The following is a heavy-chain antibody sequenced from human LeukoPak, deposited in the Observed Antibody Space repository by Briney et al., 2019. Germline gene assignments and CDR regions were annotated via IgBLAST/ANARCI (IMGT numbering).Heavy chain of an antibody. J-gene: IGHJ4*02. CDR2: IYHSGST. CDR1: GYSITSGYY. D-gene: IGHD4-11*01. CDR3: ARRYSNYFFDY. Sequence: SETLSLTCAVSGYSITSGYYWAWIRQPPGKGLEWIGNIYHSGSTCYNASLKSRVTISVDTSKNQFSLKLSSVTAGDTAVYYCARRYSNYFFDYWGQGTLVTVSS. V-gene: IGHV4-38-2*01.